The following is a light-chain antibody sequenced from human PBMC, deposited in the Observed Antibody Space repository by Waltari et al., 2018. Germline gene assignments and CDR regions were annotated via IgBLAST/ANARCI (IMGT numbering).Light chain of an antibody. Sequence: QSALTQPASVSGSPGQSTTISCTGSSNNVGNYNLVSWYRQYPGKAPKLMIYDDTKRPSGVSNRFSGSKSGNTASLTISGLQAEDEADYYCCSYAGSSTWVFGAGTKVTVL. CDR1: SNNVGNYNL. V-gene: IGLV2-23*01. CDR2: DDT. J-gene: IGLJ3*02. CDR3: CSYAGSSTWV.